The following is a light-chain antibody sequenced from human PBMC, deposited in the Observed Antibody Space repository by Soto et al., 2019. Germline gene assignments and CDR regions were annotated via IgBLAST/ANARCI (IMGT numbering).Light chain of an antibody. Sequence: QSVLTRPPSVSGAPGQRVTISCTGSSSNIGAGYNVHWYQQLPGTAPKLLIYGNSNRPSGVPDRFSGSKSGTSASLAITGLQAEDEADYHCQSYDSSLSGFVFGTGTKLTVL. V-gene: IGLV1-40*01. J-gene: IGLJ1*01. CDR3: QSYDSSLSGFV. CDR1: SSNIGAGYN. CDR2: GNS.